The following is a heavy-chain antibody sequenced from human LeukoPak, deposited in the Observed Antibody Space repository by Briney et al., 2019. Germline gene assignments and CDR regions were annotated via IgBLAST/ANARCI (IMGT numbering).Heavy chain of an antibody. CDR2: INAGNGNT. Sequence: ASVKVSCKASGYTFTSYAMHWVRQAPGQTPEWTGCINAGNGNTKYSQKFQGRVTITRDTSASTAYMELSSLRSEDTAVYYCARSYDSSGPYDAFDIWGQGTMVTVSS. D-gene: IGHD3-22*01. J-gene: IGHJ3*02. CDR3: ARSYDSSGPYDAFDI. CDR1: GYTFTSYA. V-gene: IGHV1-3*01.